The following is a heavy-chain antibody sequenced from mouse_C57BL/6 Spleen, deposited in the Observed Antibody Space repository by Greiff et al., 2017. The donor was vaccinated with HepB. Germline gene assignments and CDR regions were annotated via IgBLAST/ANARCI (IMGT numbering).Heavy chain of an antibody. CDR2: IDPNSGGT. CDR1: GYTFTSYW. CDR3: ARSRFITTVVAYYFDY. J-gene: IGHJ2*01. V-gene: IGHV1-72*01. Sequence: QVQLQQPGAELVKPGASVKLSCKASGYTFTSYWMHWVKQRPGRGLEWIGRIDPNSGGTKYNEKLKSKATLTVDKPSSTAYMQLSSLTSEDSAVYYCARSRFITTVVAYYFDYWGQGTTLTVSS. D-gene: IGHD1-1*01.